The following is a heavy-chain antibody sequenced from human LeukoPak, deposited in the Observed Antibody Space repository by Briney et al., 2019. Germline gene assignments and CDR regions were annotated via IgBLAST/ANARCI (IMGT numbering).Heavy chain of an antibody. CDR3: ARDLYCSSTSCNYYFDY. CDR1: GGSISSYH. D-gene: IGHD2-2*01. V-gene: IGHV4-4*07. J-gene: IGHJ4*02. Sequence: SETLSLTCTVSGGSISSYHWSWIRQPAGKGLEWIGRIYTSGSTNYNPSLKSRVTMSVDTSKNQFSLKLSSVTAADTAVYYCARDLYCSSTSCNYYFDYWGQGTLVTVSS. CDR2: IYTSGST.